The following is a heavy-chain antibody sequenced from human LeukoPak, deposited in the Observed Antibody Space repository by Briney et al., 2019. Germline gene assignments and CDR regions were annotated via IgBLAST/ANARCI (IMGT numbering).Heavy chain of an antibody. J-gene: IGHJ6*02. V-gene: IGHV1-8*02. Sequence: ASVKVSCKASGYIFSNYDMNWVRQAPGRGLEWMGWINPNGGNTDYAQKFQGRVTMTRNASTSTVYLELNSLRSEDTAVYYCARALDGMDVWGQGTTVTVSS. CDR2: INPNGGNT. CDR1: GYIFSNYD. CDR3: ARALDGMDV.